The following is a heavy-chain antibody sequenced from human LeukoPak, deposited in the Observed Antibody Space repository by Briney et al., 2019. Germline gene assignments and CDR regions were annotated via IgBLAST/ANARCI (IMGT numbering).Heavy chain of an antibody. V-gene: IGHV4-4*07. D-gene: IGHD2-8*02. CDR3: ARVPRYCTGSSCWDYYYMDV. CDR1: GDSLSGNY. Sequence: PSETLSLTCTVSGDSLSGNYWTWIRQPAGKGLEWIGRIYNSGSTNYNPSLKSRVAMSVDTSRNLFSLNLRSVTAADTAVYYCARVPRYCTGSSCWDYYYMDVWGTGTTVTVSS. J-gene: IGHJ6*03. CDR2: IYNSGST.